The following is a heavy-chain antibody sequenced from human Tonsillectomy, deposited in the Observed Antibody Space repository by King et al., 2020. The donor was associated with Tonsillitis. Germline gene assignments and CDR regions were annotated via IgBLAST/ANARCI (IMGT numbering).Heavy chain of an antibody. CDR1: GFTFGDYA. J-gene: IGHJ5*02. D-gene: IGHD5-18*01. CDR2: IRSKAYGGTT. V-gene: IGHV3-49*03. CDR3: TRYSTAMVKFVSAWFDP. Sequence: VKLVESGGGLVQPGRSLRISCTASGFTFGDYAMSWFRQAPGKGLEWVGFIRSKAYGGTTEYAASVKGRFTISRDDSKSIAYLQMNSLKTEDTAVYYCTRYSTAMVKFVSAWFDPWGQGTLVTVSS.